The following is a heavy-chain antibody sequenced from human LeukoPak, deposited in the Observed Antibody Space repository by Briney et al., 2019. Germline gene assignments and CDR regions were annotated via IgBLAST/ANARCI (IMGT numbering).Heavy chain of an antibody. J-gene: IGHJ5*02. D-gene: IGHD2-21*01. CDR2: INPNSGGT. CDR1: GYSFTDYY. Sequence: ASVKVSCRTSGYSFTDYYMHWVRQAPGQGLEWMGWINPNSGGTSSAQKFQGRVTMTRDTSITTVYMEVNWLTSDDTAIYYCARADRLHGGPYLIGPWGQGTLVTVSS. CDR3: ARADRLHGGPYLIGP. V-gene: IGHV1-2*02.